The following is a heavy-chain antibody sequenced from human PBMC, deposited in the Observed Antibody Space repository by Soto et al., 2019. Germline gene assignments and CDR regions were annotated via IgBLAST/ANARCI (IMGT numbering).Heavy chain of an antibody. J-gene: IGHJ4*02. D-gene: IGHD6-19*01. CDR3: AGGRHWLDY. V-gene: IGHV4-59*01. CDR2: IYYSGST. Sequence: QVQLQESGPGLVKPSETLSLTCTVSGGSINSYYWSWIRQPPGKAPEWIGYIYYSGSTNYNPSLMSRVTISVDTSKSHFSLKLSSVTAADTAVYYCAGGRHWLDYWGQGTLVTVSS. CDR1: GGSINSYY.